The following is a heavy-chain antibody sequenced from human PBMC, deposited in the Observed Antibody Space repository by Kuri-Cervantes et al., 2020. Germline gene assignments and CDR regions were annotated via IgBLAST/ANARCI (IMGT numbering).Heavy chain of an antibody. Sequence: SETLSLTCAVYGGSFSGYYWSWIRQPPGKGLEWIGEINHSGSTNYNPSLKSRVTISVDTSKNQFSLKLSSVTAADTAVYFCARGFNFWSAYYDHWGQGTLVTDSS. J-gene: IGHJ5*02. D-gene: IGHD3-3*01. CDR2: INHSGST. CDR3: ARGFNFWSAYYDH. CDR1: GGSFSGYY. V-gene: IGHV4-34*01.